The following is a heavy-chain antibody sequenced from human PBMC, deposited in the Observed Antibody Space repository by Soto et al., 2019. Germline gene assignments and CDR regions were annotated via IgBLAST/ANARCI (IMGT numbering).Heavy chain of an antibody. J-gene: IGHJ4*02. CDR1: RFTLSSYC. D-gene: IGHD5-12*01. Sequence: GASVEACSENSRFTLSSYCISWARQAPGKGLEWMGWISAYNGNTNYPQEFQGRVTMTTDTSTSTAYMELRSLRSDDTAMYYCARDREMYGGYVQIFDYWGQGTLVTV. V-gene: IGHV1-18*01. CDR2: ISAYNGNT. CDR3: ARDREMYGGYVQIFDY.